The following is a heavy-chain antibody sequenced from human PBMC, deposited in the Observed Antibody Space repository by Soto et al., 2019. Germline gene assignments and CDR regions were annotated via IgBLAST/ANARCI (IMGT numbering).Heavy chain of an antibody. CDR2: IKHSGSS. CDR1: AGSFSHYY. CDR3: ARGGSSDWQVHPDI. Sequence: SETLSLTCAVYAGSFSHYYWNWIRQSPGKGLEWIGKIKHSGSSNYNPSLRSRVSISVDMSKNQFSLRLTSVTAADTAVYYCARGGSSDWQVHPDIWGQGKMVTV. D-gene: IGHD6-19*01. V-gene: IGHV4-34*01. J-gene: IGHJ3*02.